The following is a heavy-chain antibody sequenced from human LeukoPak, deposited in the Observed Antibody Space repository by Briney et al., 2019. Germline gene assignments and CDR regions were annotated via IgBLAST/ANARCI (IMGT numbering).Heavy chain of an antibody. V-gene: IGHV3-33*01. CDR2: IWYDGTNE. CDR3: TRDPPYGSGSYHFDY. CDR1: GFTFRTYG. D-gene: IGHD3-10*01. Sequence: GGSLRLSCAASGFTFRTYGMHWVRRAPGKGLEWVALIWYDGTNEYYADSVKGRFTISRDNSKNTLYLQMNSLRAEDTAVYYCTRDPPYGSGSYHFDYWGQGTLVTVSS. J-gene: IGHJ4*02.